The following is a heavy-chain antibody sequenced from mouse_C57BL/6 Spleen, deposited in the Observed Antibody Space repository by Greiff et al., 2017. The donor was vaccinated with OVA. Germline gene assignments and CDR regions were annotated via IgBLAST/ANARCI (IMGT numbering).Heavy chain of an antibody. D-gene: IGHD2-4*01. CDR2: ISDGGSYT. Sequence: DVMLVESGGGLVKPGGSLKLSCAASGFTFSSYAMSWVRQTPEKRLEWVATISDGGSYTYYPDNVKGRFTISRDNAKNNLYLQMSHLKSEDTAMYYCARARIYYDYDVWFAYWGQGTLVTVSA. CDR3: ARARIYYDYDVWFAY. CDR1: GFTFSSYA. J-gene: IGHJ3*01. V-gene: IGHV5-4*03.